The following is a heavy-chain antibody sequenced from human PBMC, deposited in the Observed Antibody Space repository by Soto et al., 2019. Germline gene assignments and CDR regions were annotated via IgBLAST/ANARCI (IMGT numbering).Heavy chain of an antibody. D-gene: IGHD3-10*01. CDR3: ARGGGYYYGSGTHYNRGRDYYYGMDV. V-gene: IGHV4-31*03. J-gene: IGHJ6*02. CDR1: GGSISSGGYY. CDR2: IYYSGST. Sequence: SETLSLTCTVSGGSISSGGYYWSWIRQHPGKGLEWIGYIYYSGSTYDNPSLKSRVTISEDTSKNQFSLKLTSVTAADTAVYYCARGGGYYYGSGTHYNRGRDYYYGMDVWGQGTTVTV.